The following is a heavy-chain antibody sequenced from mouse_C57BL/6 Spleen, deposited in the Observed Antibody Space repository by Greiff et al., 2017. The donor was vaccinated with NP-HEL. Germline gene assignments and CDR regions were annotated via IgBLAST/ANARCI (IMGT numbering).Heavy chain of an antibody. D-gene: IGHD4-1*01. CDR3: AAGTSWFAY. J-gene: IGHJ3*01. CDR2: IRNKANGYTT. V-gene: IGHV7-3*01. CDR1: GFTFTDYY. Sequence: EVHLVESGGGLVQPGGSLSLSCAASGFTFTDYYMSWVRQPPGKALEWLGFIRNKANGYTTEYSASVKGRFTISRDNSQSILYLQMNALRAEDSATYYCAAGTSWFAYWGQGTLVTVSA.